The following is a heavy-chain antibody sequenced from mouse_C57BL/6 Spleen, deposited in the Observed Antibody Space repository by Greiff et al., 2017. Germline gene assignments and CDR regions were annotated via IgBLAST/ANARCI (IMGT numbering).Heavy chain of an antibody. D-gene: IGHD1-1*01. Sequence: EVQGVESGPELVKPGASVKISCKASGYSFTGYYMHWVKQSSEKSLEWIGEINPSTGGTSYNQKFKGKATLTVDKSSSTAYMQLKSLTSEDSAVYYCASRVGSSSYWYFDVWGTGTTVTVSS. CDR2: INPSTGGT. CDR1: GYSFTGYY. J-gene: IGHJ1*03. V-gene: IGHV1-43*01. CDR3: ASRVGSSSYWYFDV.